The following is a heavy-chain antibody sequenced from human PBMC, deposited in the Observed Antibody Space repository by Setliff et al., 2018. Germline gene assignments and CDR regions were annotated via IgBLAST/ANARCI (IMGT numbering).Heavy chain of an antibody. CDR3: ARVGSKPQLGWFDP. V-gene: IGHV3-74*03. Sequence: HPGGSLRLSCVTSGFTSSTYWMHWVRQAPGQGLVWVARISTDGSSITYADSVKGRFTISRDNARNTLYLQMNSLTAEDTAVYYCARVGSKPQLGWFDPWGQGTLVTVSS. CDR2: ISTDGSSI. D-gene: IGHD1-26*01. J-gene: IGHJ5*02. CDR1: GFTSSTYW.